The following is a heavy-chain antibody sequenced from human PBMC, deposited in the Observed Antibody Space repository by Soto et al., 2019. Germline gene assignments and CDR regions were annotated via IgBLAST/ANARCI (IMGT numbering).Heavy chain of an antibody. CDR2: LAHDVNGM. Sequence: HAGSLEITGAACKLTFSSCLLTRDRKAPGRGLEWVPFLAHDVNGMYSADSVKGRFTIARDNTQNALSLQMTSLRPDHTAVYYCARNFIYCPNGVCGLHYHALDVWGPGTTVTVSS. J-gene: IGHJ6*02. CDR3: ARNFIYCPNGVCGLHYHALDV. V-gene: IGHV3-30*03. CDR1: KLTFSSCL. D-gene: IGHD2-8*01.